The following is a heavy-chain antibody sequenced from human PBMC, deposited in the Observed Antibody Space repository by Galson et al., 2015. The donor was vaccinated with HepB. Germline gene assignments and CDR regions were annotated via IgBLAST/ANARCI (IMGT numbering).Heavy chain of an antibody. V-gene: IGHV5-51*01. D-gene: IGHD5-18*01. CDR3: ASCWIHDDAVVI. CDR1: GYSFTSYW. CDR2: IYPGDSDT. J-gene: IGHJ3*02. Sequence: QSGAEVKKPGESLKISCTGSGYSFTSYWIGWVRQMPGKGLAWMGIIYPGDSDTRYSPSFQGQVTISADKSISTAYLQWSSLKSSDTAMYYCASCWIHDDAVVIWGQGTMLAVSS.